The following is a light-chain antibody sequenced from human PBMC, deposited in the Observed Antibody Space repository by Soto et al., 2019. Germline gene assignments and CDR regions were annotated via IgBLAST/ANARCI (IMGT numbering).Light chain of an antibody. CDR2: GAS. Sequence: EIEMRPSPSPLNVSPCVRATVSCTASQSSGSNFAWYQQRPGQAPRLLIYGASSRAAGIPDRFSGSGSGTDFTLTISLLEPEDFAVYYCQLYSTSRTFGQGTKVDI. CDR1: QSSGSN. V-gene: IGKV3-20*01. J-gene: IGKJ1*01. CDR3: QLYSTSRT.